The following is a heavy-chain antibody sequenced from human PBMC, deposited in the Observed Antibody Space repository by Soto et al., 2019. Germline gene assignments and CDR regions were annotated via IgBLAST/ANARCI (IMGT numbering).Heavy chain of an antibody. CDR3: ARDGDGPGRRYDY. J-gene: IGHJ4*02. Sequence: QVQLVQSGAEVKNPGASVKVSCKASGYTFTSYGFSWVRQAPGQGLEWMGWIGPYTGVTNYAQKLQGRVTMTTDTSTSRAYMELRSLRSDDTAVYYCARDGDGPGRRYDYWGQGTLISVSS. CDR2: IGPYTGVT. D-gene: IGHD3-10*01. CDR1: GYTFTSYG. V-gene: IGHV1-18*01.